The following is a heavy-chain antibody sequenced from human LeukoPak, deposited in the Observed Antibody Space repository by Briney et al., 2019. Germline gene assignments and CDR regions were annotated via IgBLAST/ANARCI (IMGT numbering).Heavy chain of an antibody. D-gene: IGHD3-22*01. V-gene: IGHV1-2*02. CDR2: INPNSGGT. Sequence: GASVKVSCKASGYTFTSYYMHWVPQAPGQGLEWMGWINPNSGGTNSAQKFQGRVTMTRDTSISTAYMELSSLRSEDTDVYYCVRDNPQITMIPRPGAFDIWGQGTVVTASS. CDR1: GYTFTSYY. J-gene: IGHJ3*02. CDR3: VRDNPQITMIPRPGAFDI.